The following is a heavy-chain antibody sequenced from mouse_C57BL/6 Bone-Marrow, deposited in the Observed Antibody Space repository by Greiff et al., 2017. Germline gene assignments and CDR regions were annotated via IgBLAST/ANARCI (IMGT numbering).Heavy chain of an antibody. CDR3: ARDRRDYYGRSPYAMDY. CDR2: ISDGGSYT. V-gene: IGHV5-4*01. Sequence: EVQLVESGGGLVKPGGSLKLSCAASGFTFSSYAMSWVRQTPEKRLEWVATISDGGSYTYYPDNVKGRFTISRDNAKNNLYLQMSQLKSEDTAMYYCARDRRDYYGRSPYAMDYWGQGTSVTVSS. CDR1: GFTFSSYA. D-gene: IGHD1-1*01. J-gene: IGHJ4*01.